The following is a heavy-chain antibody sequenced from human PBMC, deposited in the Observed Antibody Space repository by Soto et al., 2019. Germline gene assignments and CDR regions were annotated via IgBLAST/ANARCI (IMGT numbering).Heavy chain of an antibody. V-gene: IGHV3-23*01. CDR3: SKSNGETWERYFFDF. J-gene: IGHJ4*02. CDR2: ISGLGGSI. CDR1: GFTFSSFS. Sequence: EVQLLESGGGLVQPGGSLRLSCAASGFTFSSFSLSWVRQAPGKGLEWVSGISGLGGSIYYADSVKGRFTISRDNSKNTLYLQMNSLRAEDTAVYYCSKSNGETWERYFFDFWGQGTLVTVSS. D-gene: IGHD1-26*01.